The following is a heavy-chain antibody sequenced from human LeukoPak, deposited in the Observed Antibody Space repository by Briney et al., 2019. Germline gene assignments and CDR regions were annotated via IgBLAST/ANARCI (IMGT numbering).Heavy chain of an antibody. Sequence: GGSLRLSCAASGFTFSSYAMHWVRQAPGKGLEWVAVISYDGSNKYYADSVKGRFTISRDNSKNTLYLQMNCLRAEDTAVYYCARDYVWFGELLDYWGQGTLVTVSS. CDR2: ISYDGSNK. D-gene: IGHD3-10*01. CDR1: GFTFSSYA. V-gene: IGHV3-30-3*01. CDR3: ARDYVWFGELLDY. J-gene: IGHJ4*02.